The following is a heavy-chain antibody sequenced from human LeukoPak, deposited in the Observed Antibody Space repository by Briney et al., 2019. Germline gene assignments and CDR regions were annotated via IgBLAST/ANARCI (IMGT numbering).Heavy chain of an antibody. J-gene: IGHJ5*02. CDR2: ISAYNGHT. CDR1: GYTFTNYG. D-gene: IGHD5-12*01. V-gene: IGHV1-18*01. CDR3: ARALYSDYYSYLNWFDP. Sequence: ASVKVSCKASGYTFTNYGIGWVRQAPGQGLEWMGWISAYNGHTNYAQKFQGRVTMTTDTSTSTAYMELMSLRSDDTAIYYCARALYSDYYSYLNWFDPWGQGTLVTVSS.